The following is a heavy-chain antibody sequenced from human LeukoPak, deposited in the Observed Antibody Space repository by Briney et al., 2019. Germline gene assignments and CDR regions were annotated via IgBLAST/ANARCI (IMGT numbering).Heavy chain of an antibody. Sequence: GGSLRLSCAASGFTFSSYGMHWVRQAPGKGLEWVAFIRYDGSNKYYADSVKGRFTISRDNSKNTLYLQMNSLRAEDTAVYYCAKDLSVATVTMIEYFQHWGQGTLVTVSS. CDR1: GFTFSSYG. J-gene: IGHJ1*01. V-gene: IGHV3-30*02. D-gene: IGHD4-17*01. CDR3: AKDLSVATVTMIEYFQH. CDR2: IRYDGSNK.